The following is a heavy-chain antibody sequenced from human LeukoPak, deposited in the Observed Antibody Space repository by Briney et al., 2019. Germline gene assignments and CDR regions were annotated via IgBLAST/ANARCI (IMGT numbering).Heavy chain of an antibody. CDR3: ARGMAPTGNPNWFDP. Sequence: GGSLRLSCAASGLTFSSYGIHWVRQAPGKGLEWVAVIWSDGNYTYYADSVKGRFTISRDNSKSTLYLQMNSLRAEDTAVYYCARGMAPTGNPNWFDPWGQGTLVTVSS. CDR1: GLTFSSYG. CDR2: IWSDGNYT. J-gene: IGHJ5*02. D-gene: IGHD6-13*01. V-gene: IGHV3-33*01.